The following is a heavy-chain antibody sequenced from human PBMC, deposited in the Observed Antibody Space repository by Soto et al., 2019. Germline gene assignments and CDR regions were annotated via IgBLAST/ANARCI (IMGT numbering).Heavy chain of an antibody. J-gene: IGHJ6*02. D-gene: IGHD4-4*01. CDR1: GGSISSSNW. V-gene: IGHV4-4*02. Sequence: QVQLQESGPGLVKPSGTLSLTCAVSGGSISSSNWWSWVHQPPGKGLEWIGEIYHSGSTNYNPSLKSRVTISVDKSKNQFSLKLSSVTAADTAVYYCATHPTVKKGYYGMDVWGQGTTVTVSS. CDR3: ATHPTVKKGYYGMDV. CDR2: IYHSGST.